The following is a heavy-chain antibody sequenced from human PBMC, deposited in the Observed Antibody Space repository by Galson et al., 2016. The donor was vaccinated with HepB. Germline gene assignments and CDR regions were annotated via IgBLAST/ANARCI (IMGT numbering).Heavy chain of an antibody. CDR3: AKDYYDSSGYRSYWYFDL. CDR1: GFTFSNYA. Sequence: SLRLSCAASGFTFSNYAMSWVRQAPGKGLEWVSAISGSGGSTYYADSVKGRFTISRDNSKNTLYLQINSLRAEDTAVYYCAKDYYDSSGYRSYWYFDLWGRGTLVTVSS. V-gene: IGHV3-23*01. CDR2: ISGSGGST. J-gene: IGHJ2*01. D-gene: IGHD3-22*01.